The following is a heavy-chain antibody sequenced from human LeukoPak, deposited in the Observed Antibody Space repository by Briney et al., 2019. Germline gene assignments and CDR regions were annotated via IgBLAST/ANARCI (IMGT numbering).Heavy chain of an antibody. V-gene: IGHV3-53*01. CDR3: ARSRLDAFDI. Sequence: GGSLRLSCAASGFTVSSNYMSWVRQAPGQGLEWVSDIYRGGSTYYADFLKGRFTISRDNSKNTLFLQMNSLTAEDTAMFYCARSRLDAFDIWGQGTMVTLSS. CDR2: IYRGGST. J-gene: IGHJ3*02. CDR1: GFTVSSNY. D-gene: IGHD6-19*01.